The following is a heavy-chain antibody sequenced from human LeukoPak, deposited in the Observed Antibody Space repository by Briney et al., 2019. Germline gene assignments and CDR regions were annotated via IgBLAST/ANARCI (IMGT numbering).Heavy chain of an antibody. J-gene: IGHJ3*02. CDR2: IYHSGST. V-gene: IGHV4-4*02. D-gene: IGHD3-9*01. CDR3: ARAEGYYDILTGPYQGAFDI. Sequence: SETLSLTCAVSGGSISSSNWWSWVRQPPGKGLEWIGEIYHSGSTNYNPSLKSRVTISVDKSKNQFSLKLSSVTAADTAVYYCARAEGYYDILTGPYQGAFDIWGQGTMVTVSS. CDR1: GGSISSSNW.